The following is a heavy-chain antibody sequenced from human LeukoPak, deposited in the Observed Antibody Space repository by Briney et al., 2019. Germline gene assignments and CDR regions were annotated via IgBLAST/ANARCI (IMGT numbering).Heavy chain of an antibody. J-gene: IGHJ4*02. CDR2: IYTSGST. CDR3: ARDRYCSGGSCYDY. Sequence: SETLSLTCTVSGGSISSGSYYWSWIRQPAGTGLEWIGRIYTSGSTNYNPSLKSRVTISVDTSKNQFSPKLSSVTAADTAVYYCARDRYCSGGSCYDYWGQGTLVTVSS. D-gene: IGHD2-15*01. V-gene: IGHV4-61*02. CDR1: GGSISSGSYY.